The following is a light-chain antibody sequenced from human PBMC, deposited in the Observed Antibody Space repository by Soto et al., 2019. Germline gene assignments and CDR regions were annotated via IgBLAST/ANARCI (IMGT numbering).Light chain of an antibody. Sequence: DVVMTQSPLSLAVTLGQPASISCRSSQSLAHSDGNTYLSWFQQRPGQSPRRLIYKVSNRDSGVPDRFSGSGSGTDFTLKITRVEAEDVGVYYCMQGTHWPPWTFGQGTKVEIK. J-gene: IGKJ1*01. V-gene: IGKV2-30*02. CDR1: QSLAHSDGNTY. CDR2: KVS. CDR3: MQGTHWPPWT.